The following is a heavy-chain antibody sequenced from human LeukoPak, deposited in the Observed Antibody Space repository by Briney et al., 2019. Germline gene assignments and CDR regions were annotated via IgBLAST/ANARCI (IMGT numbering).Heavy chain of an antibody. CDR1: GGSISSSSYY. V-gene: IGHV4-39*07. CDR3: ARVHDIVVVPAAIGYYMDV. Sequence: PPETLSLTCTVSGGSISSSSYYWGWIRQPPGKGLEWIGSIYYSGSTYYNPSLKGRVTISVDTSKNQFSLKLSSVTAADTAVYYCARVHDIVVVPAAIGYYMDVWGKGTTVTVSS. D-gene: IGHD2-2*01. J-gene: IGHJ6*03. CDR2: IYYSGST.